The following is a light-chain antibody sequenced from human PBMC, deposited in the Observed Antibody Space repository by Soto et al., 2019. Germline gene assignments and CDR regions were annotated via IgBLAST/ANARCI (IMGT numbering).Light chain of an antibody. J-gene: IGKJ1*01. CDR3: QQYVHWPPGT. CDR2: DAS. V-gene: IGKV3-11*01. CDR1: QSVGTY. Sequence: EIVLTQSPATLSLSPGERATLSCGASQSVGTYLAWYQQKPGQAPRLLIYDASIRATGIPARFSGSGSGTEFTLTISSLQSEDFAVYYCQQYVHWPPGTFGQGTKVDIK.